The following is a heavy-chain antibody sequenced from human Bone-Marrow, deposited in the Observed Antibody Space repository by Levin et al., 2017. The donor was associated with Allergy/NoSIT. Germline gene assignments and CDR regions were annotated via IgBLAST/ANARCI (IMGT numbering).Heavy chain of an antibody. CDR3: ARGGSSNY. Sequence: PSETLSLTCAVYGESFSEYYWSWIRQPPGKGLEWIGEINHSGTTNYNPSLKSRVTVSVDASKNQFSLQLTSVTAADTAVYYCARGGSSNYWGQGTLVTVSS. CDR2: INHSGTT. J-gene: IGHJ4*02. V-gene: IGHV4-34*01. CDR1: GESFSEYY.